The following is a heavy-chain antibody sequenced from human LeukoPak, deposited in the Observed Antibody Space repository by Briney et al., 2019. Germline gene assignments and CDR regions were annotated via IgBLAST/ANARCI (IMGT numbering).Heavy chain of an antibody. CDR3: ARRYYYDSSGRFSLDY. Sequence: GGSLRLSCAASGFTVSSNYMSWVRQAPGKGLEWVSVIYSGGSTYYADSVKGRFTISRDNSKNTLYLRMNSLRAEDTAVYYCARRYYYDSSGRFSLDYWGQGTLVTVSS. D-gene: IGHD3-22*01. CDR1: GFTVSSNY. J-gene: IGHJ4*02. V-gene: IGHV3-53*01. CDR2: IYSGGST.